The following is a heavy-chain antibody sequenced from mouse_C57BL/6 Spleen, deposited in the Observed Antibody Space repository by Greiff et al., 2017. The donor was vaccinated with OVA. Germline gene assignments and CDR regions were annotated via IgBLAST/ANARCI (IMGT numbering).Heavy chain of an antibody. Sequence: EVQLMESGGGLVKPGGSLKLSCAASGFTFSSYAMSWVRQTPEKRLEWVATISDGGSYTYYPDNVKGRFTISRDNAKNNLYLQMSHLKSEDTAMYYCARGDYVWFAYWGQGTLVTVSA. V-gene: IGHV5-4*01. J-gene: IGHJ3*01. D-gene: IGHD2-4*01. CDR3: ARGDYVWFAY. CDR1: GFTFSSYA. CDR2: ISDGGSYT.